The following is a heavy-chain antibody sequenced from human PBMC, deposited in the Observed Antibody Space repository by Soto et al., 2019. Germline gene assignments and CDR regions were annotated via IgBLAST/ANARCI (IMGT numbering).Heavy chain of an antibody. Sequence: TSETLSLTCTVSGGSVSSGSYYWSWIRQPPGKGLEWIGYIYYSGSTNYNPSLKSRVTISVDTSKNQFSLKLSSVTAADTAVYYCARDKYSSSWYGGFDYWGQGTLVTVSS. CDR2: IYYSGST. D-gene: IGHD6-13*01. J-gene: IGHJ4*02. CDR3: ARDKYSSSWYGGFDY. CDR1: GGSVSSGSYY. V-gene: IGHV4-61*01.